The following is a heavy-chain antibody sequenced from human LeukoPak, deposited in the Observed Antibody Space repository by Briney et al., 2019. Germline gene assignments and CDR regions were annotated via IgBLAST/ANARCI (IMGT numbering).Heavy chain of an antibody. D-gene: IGHD2-21*02. Sequence: PSETLSLTCTVSGGSISSYYWSWIRQPPGKGLEWIGYIYYSGSTNYNPSLKSRVTISVDTSKNQFSLKLSSVTAADTAVYYCARGRPVCGGDCYSDHYFDYWGQGTLVTVSS. V-gene: IGHV4-59*12. CDR3: ARGRPVCGGDCYSDHYFDY. J-gene: IGHJ4*02. CDR1: GGSISSYY. CDR2: IYYSGST.